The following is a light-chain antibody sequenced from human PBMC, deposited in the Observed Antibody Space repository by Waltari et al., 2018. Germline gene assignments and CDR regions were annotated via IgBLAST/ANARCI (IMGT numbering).Light chain of an antibody. J-gene: IGLJ3*02. CDR2: VET. CDR1: SSNIGTYS. V-gene: IGLV1-51*01. CDR3: GAWDISLPAVV. Sequence: QSVLTQPPSVSAAPGQKVTISCSGSSSNIGTYSVSWYQQLPGTAPKLLIYVETRGPSWIPDRFSGSKSGTSATLGITGLQTGDEADFYCGAWDISLPAVVFGGGTRLTVL.